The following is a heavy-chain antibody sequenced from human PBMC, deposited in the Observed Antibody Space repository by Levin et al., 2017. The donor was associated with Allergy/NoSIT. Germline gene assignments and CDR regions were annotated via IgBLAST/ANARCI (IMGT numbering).Heavy chain of an antibody. D-gene: IGHD4-17*01. V-gene: IGHV5-51*01. CDR1: GYSFTSYW. Sequence: GESLKISCKGSGYSFTSYWIGWVRQMPGKGLEWMGIIYPGDSDTRYSPSFQGQVTISADKSISTAYLQWSSLKASDTAMYYCARHRGGDYFYPNWFDPWGQGTLVTVSS. J-gene: IGHJ5*02. CDR2: IYPGDSDT. CDR3: ARHRGGDYFYPNWFDP.